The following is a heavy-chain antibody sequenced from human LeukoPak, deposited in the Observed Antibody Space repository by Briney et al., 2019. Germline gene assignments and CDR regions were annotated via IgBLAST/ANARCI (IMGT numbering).Heavy chain of an antibody. V-gene: IGHV3-74*01. D-gene: IGHD3-10*01. CDR2: INRDGSTT. Sequence: GGSLRLSCAASGFTFSTYWMHWVRKAPGKGLVWVSRINRDGSTTSYADSVKGRFTISRDTAKNTLYLQMNSLRAEDTAVYYCAREYGFGSGSYFPWGQGTLVTVSS. CDR1: GFTFSTYW. J-gene: IGHJ5*02. CDR3: AREYGFGSGSYFP.